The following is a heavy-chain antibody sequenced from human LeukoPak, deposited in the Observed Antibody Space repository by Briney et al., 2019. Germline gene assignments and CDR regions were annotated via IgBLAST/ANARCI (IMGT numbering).Heavy chain of an antibody. CDR2: IISIFGTA. V-gene: IGHV1-69*13. D-gene: IGHD6-13*01. CDR1: GGTFSSYA. J-gene: IGHJ4*02. Sequence: ASVKVSCKASGGTFSSYAISWVRQAPGQGLEWMGGIISIFGTANYAQKFQGRVTITADESTSTAYMELSSLRSEDTAVYYCARGYSSSPPRWAFDYWGQGTLVTVSS. CDR3: ARGYSSSPPRWAFDY.